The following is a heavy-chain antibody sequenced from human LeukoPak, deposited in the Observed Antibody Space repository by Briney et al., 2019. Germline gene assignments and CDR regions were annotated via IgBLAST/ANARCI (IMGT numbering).Heavy chain of an antibody. CDR1: GYTFTSYD. Sequence: ASVKVSCKASGYTFTSYDINWVRQATGQGLAWMGWMNPNSGNTGYAQKFQGRVTMTRNTSISTAYMELSSLRSEDTAVYYCARFDDSSPNYYYYGMDVWGQGTTVTVSS. CDR2: MNPNSGNT. V-gene: IGHV1-8*01. CDR3: ARFDDSSPNYYYYGMDV. J-gene: IGHJ6*02. D-gene: IGHD6-13*01.